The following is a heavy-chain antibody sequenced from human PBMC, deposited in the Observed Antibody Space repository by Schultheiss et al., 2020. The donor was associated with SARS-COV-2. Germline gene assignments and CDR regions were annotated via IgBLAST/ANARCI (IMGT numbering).Heavy chain of an antibody. CDR2: IWYDGSNK. D-gene: IGHD6-13*01. V-gene: IGHV3-33*01. CDR1: GFTFSSYG. CDR3: ARVGSSWYGGYYYYYYGMDV. Sequence: GGSLRLSCAASGFTFSSYGMHWVRQAPGKGLEWVAVIWYDGSNKYYADSVKGRFTISRDNSKNTLYLQMNSLRAEDTAVYYCARVGSSWYGGYYYYYYGMDVWGQGTTVTVSS. J-gene: IGHJ6*02.